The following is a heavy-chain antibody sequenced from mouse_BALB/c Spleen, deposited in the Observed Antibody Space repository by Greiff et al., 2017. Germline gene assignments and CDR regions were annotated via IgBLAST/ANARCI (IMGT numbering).Heavy chain of an antibody. D-gene: IGHD1-1*01. J-gene: IGHJ3*01. V-gene: IGHV1-69*02. CDR1: GYTFTSYW. CDR3: ARIYYGWGFAY. Sequence: VQLQQPGAELVKPGAPVKLSCKASGYTFTSYWMNWVKQRPGRGLEWIGRIDPSDSETHYNQKFKDKATLTVDKSSSTAYIQLSSLTSEDSAVYYCARIYYGWGFAYWGQGTLVTVSA. CDR2: IDPSDSET.